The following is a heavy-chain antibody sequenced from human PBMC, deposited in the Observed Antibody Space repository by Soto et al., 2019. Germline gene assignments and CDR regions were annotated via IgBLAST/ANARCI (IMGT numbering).Heavy chain of an antibody. CDR3: AKNGQPPYYYYGMDV. V-gene: IGHV1-18*01. CDR1: GYSFSRYG. D-gene: IGHD2-8*01. J-gene: IGHJ6*02. CDR2: ISGYNGDT. Sequence: ASVKVSCKASGYSFSRYGISWVRRAPGQGLEWRGWISGYNGDTKYAQKVQGRVTMTIDTSTYTAYMELRSLTSDDTAIYYCAKNGQPPYYYYGMDVWGQGTTVTVSS.